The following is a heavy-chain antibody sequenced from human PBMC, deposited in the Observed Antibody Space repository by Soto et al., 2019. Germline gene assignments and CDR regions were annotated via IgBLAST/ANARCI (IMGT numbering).Heavy chain of an antibody. CDR1: GYTFANND. CDR3: ARVVSGGHSAY. V-gene: IGHV1-8*01. J-gene: IGHJ4*02. CDR2: MNPNSGNT. Sequence: QVQLVQSGAEVKKPGASVKVSCKTSGYTFANNDINWVRQAPGRGLEWMGWMNPNSGNTGYAHQFNGRVTMTRKTSIKTAHMELSSLTSYDTAVYFCARVVSGGHSAYWGQGTLVTVSS. D-gene: IGHD2-15*01.